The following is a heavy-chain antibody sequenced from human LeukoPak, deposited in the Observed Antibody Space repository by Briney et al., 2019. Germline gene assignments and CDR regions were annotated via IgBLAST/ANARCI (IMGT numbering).Heavy chain of an antibody. Sequence: SETLSLTCSVSGGSITGYYWGWIRQPPGKGLEWIGYIYYSGSTNYNPSLKSRVTISVDTSKNQFSLKLSSVTAADTAVYYCATAIAAAPAAFDIWGQGTMVTVSS. CDR1: GGSITGYY. CDR2: IYYSGST. CDR3: ATAIAAAPAAFDI. V-gene: IGHV4-59*01. J-gene: IGHJ3*02. D-gene: IGHD6-13*01.